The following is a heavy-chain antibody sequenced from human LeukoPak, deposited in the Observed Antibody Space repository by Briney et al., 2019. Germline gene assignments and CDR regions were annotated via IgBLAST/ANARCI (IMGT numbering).Heavy chain of an antibody. V-gene: IGHV1-46*01. J-gene: IGHJ6*03. CDR2: INPSGGTT. CDR3: ASAAKYYDSSGYYPDYYYYYMDV. CDR1: GYTFTSYY. Sequence: ASVKVSCKASGYTFTSYYMHWVRQAPGQGLEWMGLINPSGGTTRYAQKFQGRVTMTRDLSTSTDYMELSSLRSDDTAVYYCASAAKYYDSSGYYPDYYYYYMDVWGKGTTVTISS. D-gene: IGHD3-22*01.